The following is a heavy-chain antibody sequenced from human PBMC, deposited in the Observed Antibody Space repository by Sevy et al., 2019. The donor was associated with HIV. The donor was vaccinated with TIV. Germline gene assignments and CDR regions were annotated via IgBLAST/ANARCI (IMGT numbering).Heavy chain of an antibody. D-gene: IGHD6-19*01. CDR2: ISSESGYI. J-gene: IGHJ4*01. V-gene: IGHV3-21*01. CDR3: ARDGKVPVPGLYYFDY. Sequence: GGSLRLSCAASGFTFSSYGMHWVRQAPGKGLEWVSFISSESGYIYYADSVKGRFSISRDNAKNSLYLQMNSLRAEDTAVYYCARDGKVPVPGLYYFDYWGHGTLVTVSS. CDR1: GFTFSSYG.